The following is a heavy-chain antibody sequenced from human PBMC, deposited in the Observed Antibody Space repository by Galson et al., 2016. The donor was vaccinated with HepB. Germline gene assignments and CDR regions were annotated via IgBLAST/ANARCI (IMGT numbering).Heavy chain of an antibody. V-gene: IGHV3-30-3*01. CDR2: ISYHGSDK. Sequence: SLRLSCAVSGFTFSKYWMSWVRQAPGKGLEWVAAISYHGSDKYYADSVKGRVTISRDNSNNTLYLQMTSLSPEDTAVYYCARDKSFYYYGMDVWGQGTTVTVSS. J-gene: IGHJ6*02. CDR1: GFTFSKYW. CDR3: ARDKSFYYYGMDV.